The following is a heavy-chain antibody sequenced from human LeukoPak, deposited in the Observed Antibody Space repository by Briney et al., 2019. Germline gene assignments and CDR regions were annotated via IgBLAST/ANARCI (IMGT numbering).Heavy chain of an antibody. CDR2: INPSGGST. CDR1: GYTFTSYY. V-gene: IGHV1-46*01. Sequence: ASVKVSCKASGYTFTSYYIHWVRQAPGQGLEWMGIINPSGGSTNYAQKFQGRVTMTRDTSTSTVYMDLSSLRSEDTAVYYCAKVPPSPGWWYFDLWGRGTLVTVSS. CDR3: AKVPPSPGWWYFDL. J-gene: IGHJ2*01.